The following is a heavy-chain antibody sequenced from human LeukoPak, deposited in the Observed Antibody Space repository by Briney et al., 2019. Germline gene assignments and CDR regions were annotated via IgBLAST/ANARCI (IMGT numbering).Heavy chain of an antibody. CDR1: GGTFSRYA. CDR3: ARNQPTLFDP. D-gene: IGHD1-14*01. Sequence: SVKVSCKASGGTFSRYAISWVRQAPGQGLEWMGGIIPIFGTANYAQKFQGRVTTTADESTSTAYMELSSLRSEDTAVYYCARNQPTLFDPWGQGTLVTVSS. V-gene: IGHV1-69*13. J-gene: IGHJ5*02. CDR2: IIPIFGTA.